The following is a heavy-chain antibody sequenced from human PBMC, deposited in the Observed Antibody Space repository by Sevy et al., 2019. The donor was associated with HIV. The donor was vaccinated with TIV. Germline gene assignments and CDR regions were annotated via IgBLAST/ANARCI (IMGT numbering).Heavy chain of an antibody. CDR2: ISSSSSYI. J-gene: IGHJ5*02. CDR1: GFTFSSYS. Sequence: GGSLRLSCAASGFTFSSYSMNWVRQAPGKGLEWVSSISSSSSYIYYAYSVKGRFTISRDNAKNSLYLQMNSLRAEDTAVYYCARTYGSGSYRLDPWGQGTLVTVSS. CDR3: ARTYGSGSYRLDP. V-gene: IGHV3-21*01. D-gene: IGHD3-10*01.